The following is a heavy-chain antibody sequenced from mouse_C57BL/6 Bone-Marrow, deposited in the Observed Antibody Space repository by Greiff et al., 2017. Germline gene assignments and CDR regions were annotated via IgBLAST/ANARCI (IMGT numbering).Heavy chain of an antibody. CDR3: ARGRNYSAMDY. Sequence: DVKLVESGGGLVKPGGSLKLSCAASGFTFSDYGMHWVRQAPEKGLEWVAYISRGSSTIYYADTVKGRFTISRDNAKNTLFLQMTSLRSEDTAMYYWARGRNYSAMDYWGQGTTVTVSS. D-gene: IGHD2-5*01. J-gene: IGHJ4*01. V-gene: IGHV5-17*01. CDR1: GFTFSDYG. CDR2: ISRGSSTI.